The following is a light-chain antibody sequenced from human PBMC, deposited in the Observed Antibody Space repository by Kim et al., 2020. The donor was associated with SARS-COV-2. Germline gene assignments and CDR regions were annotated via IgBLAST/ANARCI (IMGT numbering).Light chain of an antibody. CDR1: SSNIGRNY. CDR2: RDN. V-gene: IGLV1-47*01. CDR3: TAWDDSLSGRV. J-gene: IGLJ3*02. Sequence: GHGVTISCSGSSSNIGRNYVYWYQQLPGTAPKLLIYRDNQRPSGVPDRFSGSKSGTSASLAISGLRSEDEADYYCTAWDDSLSGRVFGGGTQLTVL.